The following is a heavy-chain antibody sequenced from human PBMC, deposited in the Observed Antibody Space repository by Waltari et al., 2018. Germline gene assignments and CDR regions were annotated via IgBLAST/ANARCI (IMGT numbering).Heavy chain of an antibody. D-gene: IGHD2-2*01. J-gene: IGHJ5*02. V-gene: IGHV4-34*01. Sequence: QVQLQESGSGLVKPSETLSLTCTVSGGSFSGYYWSWIRQPPGKGLEWIGEINHSGSTNYNPSLKSRVTISVDTSKNQFSLKLSSVTAADTAVYYCARLGYCSSTSCSSFDPWGQGTLVTVSS. CDR2: INHSGST. CDR1: GGSFSGYY. CDR3: ARLGYCSSTSCSSFDP.